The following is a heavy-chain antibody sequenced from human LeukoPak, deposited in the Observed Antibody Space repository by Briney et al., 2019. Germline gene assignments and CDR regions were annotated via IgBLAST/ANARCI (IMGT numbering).Heavy chain of an antibody. CDR2: RNASGGSP. J-gene: IGHJ3*02. Sequence: GASVTVSCKGSGYTFTSYCREWVWQAPGQRLEWRGMRNASGGSPSYAQKLQGRVTLTSDPSTSTAYMELSRLRSDDTAVYYCARPTPIGRAFDIWGEGTMVTVSS. D-gene: IGHD3-22*01. V-gene: IGHV1-46*04. CDR3: ARPTPIGRAFDI. CDR1: GYTFTSYC.